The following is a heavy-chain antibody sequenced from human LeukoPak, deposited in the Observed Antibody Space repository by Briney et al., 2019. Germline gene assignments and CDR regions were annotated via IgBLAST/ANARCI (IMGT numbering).Heavy chain of an antibody. Sequence: GASVKVSCKASGYTFTSYAMYWVRQAPGQGLEWMGWINTNTGNPTYAQGLTGRFVFSLDTSVSTAYLQISSLKAEDTAVYYCATRSSGWYTRYYFDYWGQGTLVTVSS. CDR2: INTNTGNP. CDR3: ATRSSGWYTRYYFDY. CDR1: GYTFTSYA. V-gene: IGHV7-4-1*02. J-gene: IGHJ4*02. D-gene: IGHD6-19*01.